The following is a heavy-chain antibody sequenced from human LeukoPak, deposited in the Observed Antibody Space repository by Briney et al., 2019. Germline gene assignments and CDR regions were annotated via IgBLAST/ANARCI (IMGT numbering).Heavy chain of an antibody. CDR1: GGSFSDYY. D-gene: IGHD4-17*01. CDR3: ARRREYGDYWYFDL. V-gene: IGHV4-59*08. J-gene: IGHJ2*01. CDR2: IYYSGST. Sequence: SETLSLTCAVYGGSFSDYYWSWIRQPPGKGLEWIGYIYYSGSTNYNPSLKSRVTISVDTSKNQFSLKLSSVTAADTAVYYCARRREYGDYWYFDLWGRGTLVTVSS.